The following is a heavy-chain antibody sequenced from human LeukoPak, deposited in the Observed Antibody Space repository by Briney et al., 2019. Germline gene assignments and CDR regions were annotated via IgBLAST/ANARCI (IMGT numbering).Heavy chain of an antibody. CDR3: AKEEYSHTTNYFDN. J-gene: IGHJ4*02. CDR2: ISGDGGST. D-gene: IGHD2-8*01. V-gene: IGHV3-43*02. Sequence: GGSLRLSCAASGFIFDDYAMHWVRQAPGKGLEWLSLISGDGGSTFYADSVRGRFTIPRDNSKNSLSLQMNSLTTEDTALYYCAKEEYSHTTNYFDNWGQGILVTVSS. CDR1: GFIFDDYA.